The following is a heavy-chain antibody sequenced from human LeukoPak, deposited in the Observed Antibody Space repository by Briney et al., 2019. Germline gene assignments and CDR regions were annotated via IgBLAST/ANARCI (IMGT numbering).Heavy chain of an antibody. CDR3: ARVRGGEDYYYDSSEPRLFDP. J-gene: IGHJ5*02. V-gene: IGHV4-59*01. D-gene: IGHD3-22*01. CDR2: IYYRGSS. CDR1: GGSISSYY. Sequence: SETLSLTCTVSGGSISSYYWSCIRQPPGKGLEWIGYIYYRGSSNYNPSLKSRVTISVDTSKNQFTLKLRSVTAADTAVYYCARVRGGEDYYYDSSEPRLFDPWGQGTLVTVSS.